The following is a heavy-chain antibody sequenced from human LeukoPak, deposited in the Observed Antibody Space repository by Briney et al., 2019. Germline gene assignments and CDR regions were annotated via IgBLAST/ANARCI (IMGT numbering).Heavy chain of an antibody. J-gene: IGHJ4*02. Sequence: PGGSLRLSCAVSGFTFSDYAMSWVRQAPGKGLEWVLGISFSGRSTNYADSVKGRFITSRDNSNNTLYLQMNSLRAEDTAVYYCAKDREKAVGATIFDHWGQGTLVTVSS. CDR1: GFTFSDYA. CDR3: AKDREKAVGATIFDH. CDR2: ISFSGRST. V-gene: IGHV3-23*01. D-gene: IGHD1-26*01.